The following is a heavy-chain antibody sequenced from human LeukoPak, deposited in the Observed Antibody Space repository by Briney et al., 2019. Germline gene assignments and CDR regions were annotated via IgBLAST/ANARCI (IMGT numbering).Heavy chain of an antibody. J-gene: IGHJ4*02. CDR3: TTDYGFGRH. CDR1: GFTFSSYW. V-gene: IGHV3-74*01. Sequence: GGSLRLSCAASGFTFSSYWMHWVRQAPGKGLVWVSRINTDGSSTSYADSVKGRFTIFRDNAKNTLHLQMNSPKAEDTGVYYCTTDYGFGRHWGQGILVIVSS. D-gene: IGHD1-26*01. CDR2: INTDGSST.